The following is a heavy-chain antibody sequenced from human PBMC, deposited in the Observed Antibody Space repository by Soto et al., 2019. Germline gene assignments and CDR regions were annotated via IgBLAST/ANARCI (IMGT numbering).Heavy chain of an antibody. CDR3: ARGTVSYYYRAMDV. Sequence: QEPLVESGGGVVQPGRSLRVSCAASGFTFSSYGMHWVRQAPGKGLEWVALIRIDGSDKYYADSVKGRFAISRDNSKNTLYLQRDSLRVEDTAVYYCARGTVSYYYRAMDVWGHGTTVTVSS. J-gene: IGHJ6*02. D-gene: IGHD4-17*01. CDR2: IRIDGSDK. V-gene: IGHV3-33*01. CDR1: GFTFSSYG.